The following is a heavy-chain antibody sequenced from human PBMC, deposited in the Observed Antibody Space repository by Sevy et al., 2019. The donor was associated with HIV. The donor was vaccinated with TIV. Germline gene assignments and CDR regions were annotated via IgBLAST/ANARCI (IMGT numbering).Heavy chain of an antibody. D-gene: IGHD3-10*01. CDR2: IYYSGST. CDR3: AGTSHYYGTGSYY. J-gene: IGHJ4*02. V-gene: IGHV4-30-4*01. Sequence: SETLSLTCTVSGGSISSGDYYWSWIRQPPGKGLEWIGYIYYSGSTYYNPSLKSRVTISVDTSKNQFSLKLSSVTAADTAVHYCAGTSHYYGTGSYYWGQGTLVTVSS. CDR1: GGSISSGDYY.